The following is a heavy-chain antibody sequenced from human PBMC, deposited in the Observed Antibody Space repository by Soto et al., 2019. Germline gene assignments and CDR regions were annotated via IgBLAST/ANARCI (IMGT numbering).Heavy chain of an antibody. CDR2: ISYDGSNK. D-gene: IGHD2-15*01. CDR3: ANIYPHRYCSGGSCYAHDY. J-gene: IGHJ4*02. CDR1: GFTFSSYG. V-gene: IGHV3-30*18. Sequence: GGSLRLSCAASGFTFSSYGMHWVRQAPGKGLEWVAVISYDGSNKYYADSVKGRFTISRDNSKNTLYLQMNSLRAEDTAVYYCANIYPHRYCSGGSCYAHDYWGQGTLVTVSS.